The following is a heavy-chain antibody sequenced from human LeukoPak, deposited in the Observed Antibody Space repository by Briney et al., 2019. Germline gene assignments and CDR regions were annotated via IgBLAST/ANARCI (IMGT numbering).Heavy chain of an antibody. J-gene: IGHJ3*02. V-gene: IGHV7-4-1*02. Sequence: GASVKVSCKASGYSFNSQGMDWVRQAPGQGLEWMGWINTDSGNPTYAQGFTGRFVFSLDSSVSTAYLQISNLMPEDTAKYYCAREILRFDIWGQGTMVIVSS. CDR2: INTDSGNP. CDR3: AREILRFDI. CDR1: GYSFNSQG.